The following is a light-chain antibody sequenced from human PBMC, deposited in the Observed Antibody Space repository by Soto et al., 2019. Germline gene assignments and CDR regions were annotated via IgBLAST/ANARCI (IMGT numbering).Light chain of an antibody. V-gene: IGKV1-5*01. CDR2: AAS. CDR1: QSIRSW. J-gene: IGKJ1*01. CDR3: QQYNSYGT. Sequence: DIQMTQSPSTLSASVGDRVTITCRASQSIRSWLAWYQQKPGKAPKLLIYAASSLESGVPSRFSGSGSGTEFTLTISSLQPDEFATYYCQQYNSYGTFGQGTKVEIK.